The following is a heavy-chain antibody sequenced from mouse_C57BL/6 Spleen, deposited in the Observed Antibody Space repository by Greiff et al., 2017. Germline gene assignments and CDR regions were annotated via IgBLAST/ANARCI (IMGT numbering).Heavy chain of an antibody. Sequence: QVHVKQPGTELVKPGASVKLSCKASGYTFTSYWMHWVKQRPGQGLEWIGNINPSNGGTNYNEKFKSKATLTVDKSSSTAYMQLSSLTSEDSAVDYCARSQGDYAYYYAMDYWGQGTSVTVSS. V-gene: IGHV1-53*01. D-gene: IGHD2-4*01. CDR1: GYTFTSYW. CDR2: INPSNGGT. J-gene: IGHJ4*01. CDR3: ARSQGDYAYYYAMDY.